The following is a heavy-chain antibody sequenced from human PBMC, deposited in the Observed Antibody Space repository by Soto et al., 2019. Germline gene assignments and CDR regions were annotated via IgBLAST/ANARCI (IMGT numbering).Heavy chain of an antibody. CDR2: IKSKTDGGTT. Sequence: LSLTCAASGFTFSNAWMSWVRQAPGKGLEWVGRIKSKTDGGTTDYAAPVKGRFTISRDDSKNTLYLQMNSLKTEDTAVYYCTTDALVGATIDAFDIWGQGTMVTVSS. J-gene: IGHJ3*02. CDR1: GFTFSNAW. CDR3: TTDALVGATIDAFDI. V-gene: IGHV3-15*01. D-gene: IGHD1-26*01.